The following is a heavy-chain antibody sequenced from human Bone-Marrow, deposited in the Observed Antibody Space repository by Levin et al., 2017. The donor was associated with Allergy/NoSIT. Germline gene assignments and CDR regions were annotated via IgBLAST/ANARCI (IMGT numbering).Heavy chain of an antibody. CDR3: ARDQGSSWYYFDY. CDR1: XXTFGRCG. J-gene: IGHJ4*02. V-gene: IGHV3-33*01. Sequence: GESLKISCAAXXXTFGRCGLSGVREAPGKGLEWVAVIWYDGSNKYYADSVKGRFTISRDNSKNTLYLQMNSLRAEDTAVYYCARDQGSSWYYFDYWGQGTLVTVSS. CDR2: IWYDGSNK. D-gene: IGHD6-13*01.